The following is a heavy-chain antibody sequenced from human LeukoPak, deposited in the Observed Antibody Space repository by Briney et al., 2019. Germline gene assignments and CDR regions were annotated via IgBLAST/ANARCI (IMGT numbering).Heavy chain of an antibody. J-gene: IGHJ4*02. CDR2: IYSGGNT. CDR3: ARLRGEAGTLLGYDY. D-gene: IGHD6-13*01. CDR1: GFTVSSNY. V-gene: IGHV3-66*04. Sequence: GGSLRLSCAASGFTVSSNYMSWVRQAPGKGLEWVSVIYSGGNTYYADSVKGRFTISRDNSKNTVHLQMNSLRVEDTAVYYCARLRGEAGTLLGYDYWGQGTLVTVSS.